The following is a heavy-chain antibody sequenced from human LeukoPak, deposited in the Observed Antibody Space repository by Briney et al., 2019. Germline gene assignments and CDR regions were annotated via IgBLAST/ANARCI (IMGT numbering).Heavy chain of an antibody. Sequence: GGSLRLSCAASGFTFTTYSMNWVRQAPGKGLEWVSSISSSSYIYYADSVKGRFTISRDNSKNTLYLQMNSLRFEDTAVYYCARDQPGTYTLSSTWGQGTLVTVSS. CDR1: GFTFTTYS. J-gene: IGHJ5*02. D-gene: IGHD6-19*01. V-gene: IGHV3-21*01. CDR3: ARDQPGTYTLSST. CDR2: ISSSSYI.